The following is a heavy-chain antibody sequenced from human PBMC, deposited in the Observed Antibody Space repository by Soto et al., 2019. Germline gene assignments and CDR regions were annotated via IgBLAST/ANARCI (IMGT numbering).Heavy chain of an antibody. J-gene: IGHJ6*02. Sequence: QVQLVQSGAEVKKPGASVKVSCKASGYTFTSYDINWVRQATGQGLEWMAWMNPNSANTGYAQKSQARGTMTRNTSISTAYMELSSPRFEVTSVYYCAREGVRGMDVWCQGTTVTVSS. CDR3: AREGVRGMDV. D-gene: IGHD3-16*01. V-gene: IGHV1-8*01. CDR1: GYTFTSYD. CDR2: MNPNSANT.